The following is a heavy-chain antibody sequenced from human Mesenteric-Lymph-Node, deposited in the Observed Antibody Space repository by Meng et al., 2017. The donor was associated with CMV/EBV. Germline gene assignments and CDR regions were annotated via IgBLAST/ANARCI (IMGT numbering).Heavy chain of an antibody. CDR2: INPKSGGT. V-gene: IGHV1-2*02. CDR1: GYTFTSYY. D-gene: IGHD2-2*01. J-gene: IGHJ4*02. CDR3: VRDVLRPADIVEVASAMGY. Sequence: ASVKVSCKASGYTFTSYYMHWVRQAPGQGLEWMGWINPKSGGTNYAQKFQGRVTMAGDTSINTVYMEVNSLRSDDTAIYYCVRDVLRPADIVEVASAMGYWGQGTLVTVS.